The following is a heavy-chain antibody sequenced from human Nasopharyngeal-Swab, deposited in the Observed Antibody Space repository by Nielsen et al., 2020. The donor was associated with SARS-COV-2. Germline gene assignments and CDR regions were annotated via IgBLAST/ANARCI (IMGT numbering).Heavy chain of an antibody. V-gene: IGHV3-21*01. CDR3: ARHLPLRFLEWLFPDYFDY. CDR1: GFTFSSYS. J-gene: IGHJ4*02. D-gene: IGHD3-3*01. CDR2: ISRSSSYI. Sequence: LSLTCAASGFTFSSYSMNWVRQAPGKGLERVSSISRSSSYIYDADSVKGRFTISRDNAKNSLYLQMNSLRAEDTAVYYCARHLPLRFLEWLFPDYFDYWGQGTLVTVSS.